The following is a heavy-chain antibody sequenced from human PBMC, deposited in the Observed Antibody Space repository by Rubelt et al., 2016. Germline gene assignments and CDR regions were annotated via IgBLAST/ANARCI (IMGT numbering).Heavy chain of an antibody. J-gene: IGHJ3*02. V-gene: IGHV1-3*01. D-gene: IGHD3-16*02. CDR3: AIELTDPYCVWGSYRYTNAFDI. CDR2: INAGNGNT. Sequence: QVQLVQSGAEVKKPGASVKVSCKASGYTFTSYAMHWVRQAPGQRLEWMGWINAGNGNTNYSQKFQGRVTMTRDAAAGTVYMELSSVRSEGTAVYYCAIELTDPYCVWGSYRYTNAFDIWGQGTMVTVSS. CDR1: GYTFTSYA.